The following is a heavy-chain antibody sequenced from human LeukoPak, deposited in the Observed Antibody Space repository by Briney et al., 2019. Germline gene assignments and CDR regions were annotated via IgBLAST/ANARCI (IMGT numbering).Heavy chain of an antibody. J-gene: IGHJ3*02. V-gene: IGHV4-38-2*01. D-gene: IGHD1-26*01. Sequence: LTXAXXGYSISSGYXWGWIRPPPGKGXEWIGSIYHSGGTYYNPSLKSRVTISVDTSKNQFSLKLSSVTAADTAVYYCARPEGWELPSAFDIWGQGTMVTVSS. CDR1: GYSISSGYX. CDR2: IYHSGGT. CDR3: ARPEGWELPSAFDI.